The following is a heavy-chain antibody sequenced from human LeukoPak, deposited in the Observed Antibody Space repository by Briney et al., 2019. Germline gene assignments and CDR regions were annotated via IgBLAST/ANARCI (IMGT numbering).Heavy chain of an antibody. CDR1: GFTLGSHD. D-gene: IGHD5-18*01. CDR3: VREARGYHYTYFDY. Sequence: GASLRLSCTASGFTLGSHDMHWVRHIPGQGLEWVAAVSSGFHAFFADSVQGRFTVSREDARNSLYLQMNSLRAGDTAVYYCVREARGYHYTYFDYWGQGTLVTVSS. J-gene: IGHJ4*02. CDR2: VSSGFHA. V-gene: IGHV3-13*01.